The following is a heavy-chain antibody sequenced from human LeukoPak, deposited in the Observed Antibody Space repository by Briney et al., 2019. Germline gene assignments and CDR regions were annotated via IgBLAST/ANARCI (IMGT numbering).Heavy chain of an antibody. Sequence: SETLSLTCTVSGGSISSGSYYWSWIRQPAGEGLEWIGRIYSSGSTNYNPSLKSRVTISVDTSKNQFSLKLSSVTAADTAVYYCARRVDGYNWDYWGQGTLVTVSS. V-gene: IGHV4-61*02. D-gene: IGHD5-24*01. CDR3: ARRVDGYNWDY. J-gene: IGHJ4*02. CDR1: GGSISSGSYY. CDR2: IYSSGST.